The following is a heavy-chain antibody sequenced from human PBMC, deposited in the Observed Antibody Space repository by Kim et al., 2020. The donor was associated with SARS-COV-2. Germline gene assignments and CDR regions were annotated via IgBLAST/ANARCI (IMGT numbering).Heavy chain of an antibody. CDR3: ARDRSYSAMDV. CDR2: IWHDGSQR. J-gene: IGHJ6*02. V-gene: IGHV3-33*01. D-gene: IGHD3-10*01. CDR1: GFIFSSNG. Sequence: LSLTCAASGFIFSSNGMHWVRQAPGKGLEWVAAIWHDGSQRYYSDSVKGRFTISRDDSKSTLYLQMNSLRAEDTAVYYCARDRSYSAMDVWGQGTTVTVS.